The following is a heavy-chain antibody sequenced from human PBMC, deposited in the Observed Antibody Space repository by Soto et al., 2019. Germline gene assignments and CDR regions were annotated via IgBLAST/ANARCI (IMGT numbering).Heavy chain of an antibody. D-gene: IGHD4-4*01. J-gene: IGHJ4*02. Sequence: KLSETLSLTCTVSGDSMSSYYWSWIRQPPGKGLEWIGYIYYSGSTTYNPSLRSRVTMSVDTSKNQFSLRLSSVTAADTAVYYCARAKSNYQTFDHWGQGSQVTVSS. CDR2: IYYSGST. CDR1: GDSMSSYY. CDR3: ARAKSNYQTFDH. V-gene: IGHV4-59*01.